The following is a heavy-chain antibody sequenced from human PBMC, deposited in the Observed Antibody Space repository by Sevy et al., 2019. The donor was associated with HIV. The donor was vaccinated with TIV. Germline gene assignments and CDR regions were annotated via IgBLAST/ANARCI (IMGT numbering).Heavy chain of an antibody. Sequence: ASVKVSCKASGGTFSSYAISWVRQAPGQGIEWMGGILPIFGTANYAQKFKGRVTITADESTSTAYRELSSLRSEDTAVYYCASLIAVAGSWGQGTLVTVSS. CDR3: ASLIAVAGS. J-gene: IGHJ4*02. D-gene: IGHD6-19*01. CDR1: GGTFSSYA. CDR2: ILPIFGTA. V-gene: IGHV1-69*01.